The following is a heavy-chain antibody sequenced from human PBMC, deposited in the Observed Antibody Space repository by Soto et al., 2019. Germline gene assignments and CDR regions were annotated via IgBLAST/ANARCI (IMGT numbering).Heavy chain of an antibody. CDR1: GFTFSSYG. D-gene: IGHD1-1*01. Sequence: GGSLRLSCAASGFTFSSYGMHWVRQAPGKGLEWVAVIWYDGSNKYYADSVKGRFTISRDNSKNTLYLQMNSLRAEDTAVYYCAREDKLERQVDYWGQGTLVTVSS. CDR3: AREDKLERQVDY. CDR2: IWYDGSNK. V-gene: IGHV3-33*01. J-gene: IGHJ4*02.